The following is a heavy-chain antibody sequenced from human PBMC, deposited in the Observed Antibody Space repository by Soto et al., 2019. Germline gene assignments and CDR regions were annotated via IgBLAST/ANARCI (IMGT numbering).Heavy chain of an antibody. CDR3: ALRSMAVVPEY. Sequence: QVQLQESGPGLVKPSETLSLTCAVSGDSISSYYCMWIRQPPGKGLESIGYLYYGRSANYHPSLKRLVTLSVDTSTNQCALTLSSMTAADTAVYYCALRSMAVVPEYWGQGTLVTVSS. CDR1: GDSISSYY. J-gene: IGHJ4*02. CDR2: LYYGRSA. D-gene: IGHD2-2*01. V-gene: IGHV4-59*01.